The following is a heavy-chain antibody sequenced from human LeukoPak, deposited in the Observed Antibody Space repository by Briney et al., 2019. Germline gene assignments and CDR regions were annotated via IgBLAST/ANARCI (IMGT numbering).Heavy chain of an antibody. D-gene: IGHD1-14*01. Sequence: GGSLRLSCAASGFTFSSYNMNWVRQAPGKGLEWVSYINSGSSTISYADSVKGRFTISRDNSKNTLYLQMNSLRAEDTAVYYCAKTVASPGYWGQGTLVTVSS. V-gene: IGHV3-48*01. CDR1: GFTFSSYN. CDR3: AKTVASPGY. CDR2: INSGSSTI. J-gene: IGHJ4*02.